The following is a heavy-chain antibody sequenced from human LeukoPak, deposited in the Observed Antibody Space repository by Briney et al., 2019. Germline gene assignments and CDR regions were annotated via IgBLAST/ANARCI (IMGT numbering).Heavy chain of an antibody. J-gene: IGHJ4*02. D-gene: IGHD1-26*01. Sequence: GGSLRLSCAASGFTFSSYWMSWVRQAPGKGLEWVANIKQDGSEKYYVDSVEGRFTISRDNAKNSLYLQMNSLRAEDTAVYYCARDSSEGGGYFDYWGQGTLVTVSS. CDR3: ARDSSEGGGYFDY. CDR2: IKQDGSEK. V-gene: IGHV3-7*01. CDR1: GFTFSSYW.